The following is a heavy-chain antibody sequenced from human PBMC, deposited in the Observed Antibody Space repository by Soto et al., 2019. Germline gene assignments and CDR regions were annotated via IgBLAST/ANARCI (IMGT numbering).Heavy chain of an antibody. D-gene: IGHD1-1*01. CDR1: GFPFTYPW. CDR3: TTQPYNWNDEGGN. Sequence: EVQLVESGGGLVKPGGSLRLSCAPSGFPFTYPWMNWVRLAPGKGPEWVGRIKSKIDGGTTDYAAPVKGRFTILRDDSKSTLYLQMNSLKTEDTAVYYCTTQPYNWNDEGGNWGQGTLVTVSS. V-gene: IGHV3-15*07. J-gene: IGHJ4*02. CDR2: IKSKIDGGTT.